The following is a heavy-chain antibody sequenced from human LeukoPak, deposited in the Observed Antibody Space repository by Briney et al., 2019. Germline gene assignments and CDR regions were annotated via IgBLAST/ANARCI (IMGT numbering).Heavy chain of an antibody. J-gene: IGHJ2*01. V-gene: IGHV4-39*07. D-gene: IGHD3-10*01. CDR3: ARDPARDWYFDL. CDR2: VYYSGSI. Sequence: SETLSLTCTVSGGSISSSTSYWGWIRQPPGKGLEWIGSVYYSGSIYYNPSLKSRVTISVDTSKNQSSLKLSSVTAADTAVYYCARDPARDWYFDLWGRGTLVTVSS. CDR1: GGSISSSTSY.